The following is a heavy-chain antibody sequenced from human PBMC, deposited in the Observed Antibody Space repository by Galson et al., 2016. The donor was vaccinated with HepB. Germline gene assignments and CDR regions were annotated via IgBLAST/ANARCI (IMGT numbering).Heavy chain of an antibody. J-gene: IGHJ4*02. CDR1: GGSVYSHDYY. CDR2: IYYSGTT. D-gene: IGHD3-16*02. Sequence: TLSLTCSVSGGSVYSHDYYWTWIRQPPGKGLEWIGYIYYSGTTYYNPSLKSRIAMSIDTSKDQISLTLTSVTAADTAVYYCARLYVGGGHYRFDSWGQGSLLIVSS. CDR3: ARLYVGGGHYRFDS. V-gene: IGHV4-30-4*01.